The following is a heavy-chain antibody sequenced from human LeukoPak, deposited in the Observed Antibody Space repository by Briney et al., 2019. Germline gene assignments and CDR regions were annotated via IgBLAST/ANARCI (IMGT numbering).Heavy chain of an antibody. D-gene: IGHD1-26*01. CDR1: GYTFTGYY. J-gene: IGHJ4*02. CDR2: INPSGGST. CDR3: ARHSGSYSRRGFIDY. Sequence: GASVKVSCKASGYTFTGYYMHWVRQAPGQGLEWMGIINPSGGSTSYAQKFQGRVTMTRDTSTSTVYMELSSLRSEDTAVYYCARHSGSYSRRGFIDYWGQGTLVTVSS. V-gene: IGHV1-46*01.